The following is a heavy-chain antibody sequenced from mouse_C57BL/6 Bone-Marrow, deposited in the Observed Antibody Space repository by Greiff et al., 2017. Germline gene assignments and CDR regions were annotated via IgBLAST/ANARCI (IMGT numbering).Heavy chain of an antibody. CDR2: IDPSDSYT. V-gene: IGHV1-69*01. CDR1: GYTFTSYW. J-gene: IGHJ1*03. CDR3: ARRSTTVVAYWDFEV. Sequence: QVQLQQSGAELVMPGASVKLSCKASGYTFTSYWMHWVKQRPGQGLEWIGEIDPSDSYTNYNQKFKGKSTLTVDKSSSTAYMQLSSLTSEDSAVYYWARRSTTVVAYWDFEVWGTGTTVTVSS. D-gene: IGHD1-1*01.